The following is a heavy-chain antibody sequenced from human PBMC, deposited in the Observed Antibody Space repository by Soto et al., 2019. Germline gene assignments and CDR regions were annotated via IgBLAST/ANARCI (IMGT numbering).Heavy chain of an antibody. CDR1: GFTFSDSS. D-gene: IGHD3-10*01. Sequence: GGSQRLSCSASGFTFSDSSIHWVRQASGKGLEWVGRIRNKAKSSATAYAAALEGRFTVSRDDSKNMAYLQMNSLKAEDTAVYYCAWFAKASDGMDVWGRGTTVTVSS. J-gene: IGHJ6*02. V-gene: IGHV3-73*01. CDR2: IRNKAKSSAT. CDR3: AWFAKASDGMDV.